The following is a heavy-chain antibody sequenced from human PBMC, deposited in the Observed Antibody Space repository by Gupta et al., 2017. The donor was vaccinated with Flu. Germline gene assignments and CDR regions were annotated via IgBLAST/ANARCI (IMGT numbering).Heavy chain of an antibody. CDR2: INHSGST. V-gene: IGHV4-34*01. D-gene: IGHD6-6*01. J-gene: IGHJ5*02. Sequence: QVQLQQWGAGLLKPSETLSLTCAVYGGSFSGYYWSWIRQPPGKGLEWIGEINHSGSTNYNPSLKSRVTISVDTSKNQFSLKLSSVTAADTAVYYCERRDSSSSGWFDPWGQGTLVTVSA. CDR1: GGSFSGYY. CDR3: ERRDSSSSGWFDP.